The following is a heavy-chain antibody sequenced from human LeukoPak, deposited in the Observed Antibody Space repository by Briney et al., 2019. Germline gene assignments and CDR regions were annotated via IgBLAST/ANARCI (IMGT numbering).Heavy chain of an antibody. CDR3: ARQLIPHSIAAAYFDY. CDR2: IYYSGST. D-gene: IGHD6-13*01. Sequence: SETLSLTCTVSGGSISSYYWSWIRQPPGKGLEWIGYIYYSGSTNYNPSLKSRVTISVDTSKNQFSLKLNSVTAADTAVYYCARQLIPHSIAAAYFDYWGQGTLVTVSS. CDR1: GGSISSYY. J-gene: IGHJ4*02. V-gene: IGHV4-59*08.